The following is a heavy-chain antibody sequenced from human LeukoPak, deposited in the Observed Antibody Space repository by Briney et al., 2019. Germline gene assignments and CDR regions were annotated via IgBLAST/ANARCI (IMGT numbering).Heavy chain of an antibody. V-gene: IGHV4-30-4*08. CDR2: IYYSGST. CDR3: ARAEGYSYGYYYYYGMDV. D-gene: IGHD5-18*01. CDR1: GGSISSGDYY. Sequence: SETLSLTCTVSGGSISSGDYYWSWIRQPPGKGLEWIGYIYYSGSTYYNPSLKSRVTISVDTSKNQFSLKLSSVTAADTAVYYCARAEGYSYGYYYYYGMDVWGQGTTVTVSS. J-gene: IGHJ6*02.